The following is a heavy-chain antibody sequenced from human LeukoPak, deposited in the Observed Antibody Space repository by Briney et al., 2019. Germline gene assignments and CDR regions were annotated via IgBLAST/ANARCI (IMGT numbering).Heavy chain of an antibody. V-gene: IGHV3-21*01. D-gene: IGHD3-22*01. J-gene: IGHJ4*02. CDR1: GFTFSSYS. CDR3: ARVYYYDSSGYYEDY. Sequence: GGSLRLSCAASGFTFSSYSMNWVRQAPGKGLEWVSSISSSSSYIYYPDSVKDRFTITRDNAKNSLHLQTNSLRAEDTAVYYCARVYYYDSSGYYEDYWGQGTLVTVSS. CDR2: ISSSSSYI.